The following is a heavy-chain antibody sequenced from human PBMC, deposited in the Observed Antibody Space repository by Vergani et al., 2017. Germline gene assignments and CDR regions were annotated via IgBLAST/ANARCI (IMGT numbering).Heavy chain of an antibody. D-gene: IGHD3-3*01. CDR3: AGENISGTIFGVVIPFDD. CDR1: GGSISSGSYY. J-gene: IGHJ4*02. CDR2: LYTSGST. V-gene: IGHV4-61*02. Sequence: QVQLQESGPGLVKPSQTLSLTCTVSGGSISSGSYYWSWIRQPAGKGLEWIGRLYTSGSTTYNPSLESRVTISVDTSKNQFSLKLSSVTAADTAVYYCAGENISGTIFGVVIPFDDWGQGTLVTVSA.